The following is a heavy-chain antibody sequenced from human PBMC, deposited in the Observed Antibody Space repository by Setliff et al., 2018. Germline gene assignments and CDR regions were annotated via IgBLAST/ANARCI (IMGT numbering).Heavy chain of an antibody. CDR1: GYILNSYG. D-gene: IGHD3-22*01. J-gene: IGHJ4*02. Sequence: ASVKVSCKASGYILNSYGISWVRQAPGQGLEWMGWISSYNFNTQYAQKFQGRVTVTTDTSTTTAYMELRSLRADDTAVYYCARINFYVSSGYYYAPELWGQGTTVTVSS. CDR3: ARINFYVSSGYYYAPEL. CDR2: ISSYNFNT. V-gene: IGHV1-18*01.